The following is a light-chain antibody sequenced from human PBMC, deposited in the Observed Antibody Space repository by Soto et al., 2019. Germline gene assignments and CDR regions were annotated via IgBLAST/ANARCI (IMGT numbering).Light chain of an antibody. V-gene: IGLV2-11*01. J-gene: IGLJ1*01. Sequence: QSVLTQPASVSGSPGQSITISCTGTISDDYVSWYQQYSGKAPKVMIYDVSKRPSGVPDRFSGSKSGNTASLTISGLQAEDEADYYCCSYAASNTFVFGTGTKVTVL. CDR2: DVS. CDR3: CSYAASNTFV. CDR1: ISDDY.